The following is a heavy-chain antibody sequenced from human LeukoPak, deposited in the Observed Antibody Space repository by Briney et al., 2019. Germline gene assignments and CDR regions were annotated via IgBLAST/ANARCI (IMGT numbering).Heavy chain of an antibody. CDR1: GFTFTTYW. CDR2: IKQDGSVK. CDR3: ARDLIGKKGFDY. V-gene: IGHV3-7*01. Sequence: GGSLRLSCEASGFTFTTYWMGWVRQAPGKGLEWVASIKQDGSVKYYVDSVKGRFTISRDNAKNSLYLQMNSLTAEDTAVYYCARDLIGKKGFDYWGQGTLVTVSS. D-gene: IGHD2-8*01. J-gene: IGHJ4*02.